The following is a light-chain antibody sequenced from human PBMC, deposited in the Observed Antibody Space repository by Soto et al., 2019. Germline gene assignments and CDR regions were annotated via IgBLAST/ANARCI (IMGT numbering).Light chain of an antibody. CDR2: LNSDGSH. CDR1: SGHSSDA. Sequence: QLVLTQSPSASASLGASVKLTCTLSSGHSSDAIAWHHQQPEKGPRFLMNLNSDGSHTKGDGIPDRFSGSSSGAERYLTISSLQSEDEADYYCQTWGTGIVVFGGGTQLTVL. V-gene: IGLV4-69*01. CDR3: QTWGTGIVV. J-gene: IGLJ2*01.